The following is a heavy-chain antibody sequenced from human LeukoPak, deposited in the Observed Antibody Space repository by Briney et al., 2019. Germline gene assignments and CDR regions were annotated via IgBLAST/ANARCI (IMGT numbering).Heavy chain of an antibody. D-gene: IGHD2-2*01. V-gene: IGHV3-11*04. CDR3: AGSRYCSNTNCYPYYFDY. Sequence: GGSLRLSCVASGFTFSDYYMSWIRQAPGKGLEWVSYISSSGYTIYYAESVKGRFTISRDNAKKSLYLEMNTLRAEDTAVYYCAGSRYCSNTNCYPYYFDYWGQGTLVTVSS. CDR1: GFTFSDYY. J-gene: IGHJ4*02. CDR2: ISSSGYTI.